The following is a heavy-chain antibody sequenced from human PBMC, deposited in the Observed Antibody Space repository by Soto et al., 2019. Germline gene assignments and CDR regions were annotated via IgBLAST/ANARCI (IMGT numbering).Heavy chain of an antibody. V-gene: IGHV5-51*01. J-gene: IGHJ5*02. CDR1: GYSFTSYW. D-gene: IGHD2-2*01. Sequence: GESLKISCTGVGYSFTSYWIGWVRQMPGKGLEWMGIIYPGDSDTRYSPSFQGQVTISADKSITTAYLQWSSLKASDTAMYYCARGYCTTTICDPWFDPWGXGTLVTVSS. CDR2: IYPGDSDT. CDR3: ARGYCTTTICDPWFDP.